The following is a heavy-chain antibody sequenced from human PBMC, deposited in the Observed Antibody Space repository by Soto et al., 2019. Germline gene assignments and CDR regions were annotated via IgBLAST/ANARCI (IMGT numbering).Heavy chain of an antibody. V-gene: IGHV3-23*01. CDR2: ISGSGGST. J-gene: IGHJ6*02. Sequence: GGSLRLSCAASGFTFSSYAMSWVRQAPGKGLEWVSAISGSGGSTYYADSVKGRFTFTRDNSKNTLYLQMNSLRAEDTALYYCAKGRSYYYYYGVDVWGQGTTVTVSS. CDR1: GFTFSSYA. CDR3: AKGRSYYYYYGVDV.